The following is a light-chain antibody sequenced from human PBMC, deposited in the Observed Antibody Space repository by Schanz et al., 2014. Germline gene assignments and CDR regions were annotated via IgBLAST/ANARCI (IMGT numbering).Light chain of an antibody. J-gene: IGLJ2*01. V-gene: IGLV7-43*01. CDR3: LVSYTSGPI. Sequence: QTVVTQEPSLTVSPGGTVTLTCASSTGAVTSGYYPKWFQQKPGQAPRALRALIYSTSHKHSWTPARFSGSLLGGKAALTLSGAQPEDEAIYYCLVSYTSGPIFGGGTKLTVL. CDR1: TGAVTSGYY. CDR2: STS.